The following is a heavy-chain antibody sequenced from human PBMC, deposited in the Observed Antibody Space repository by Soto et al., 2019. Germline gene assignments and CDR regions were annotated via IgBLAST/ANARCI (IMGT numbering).Heavy chain of an antibody. V-gene: IGHV3-74*01. Sequence: EVQLVESGGGLVQPGGSLRLSCAASGFTFSGDWMHWVRQGAGKGLVWVSRINMDGSSTNYADSVKGRFTISRDNAKNTLYLQMNSLRVDDTAVYYCARGPRGLYYHDYWGQGALVTVSS. D-gene: IGHD2-8*01. J-gene: IGHJ4*02. CDR2: INMDGSST. CDR1: GFTFSGDW. CDR3: ARGPRGLYYHDY.